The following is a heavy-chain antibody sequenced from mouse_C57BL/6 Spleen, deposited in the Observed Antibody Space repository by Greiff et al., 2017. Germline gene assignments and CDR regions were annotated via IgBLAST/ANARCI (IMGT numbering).Heavy chain of an antibody. CDR2: IYPRSGNI. V-gene: IGHV1-81*01. D-gene: IGHD2-4*01. Sequence: QVQLQQSGAELARPGASVKLSCKASGYTFTSYGISWVKQRTGQGLEWIGEIYPRSGNIYYNEKFKGKATLTADKSSSTAYMELRSLTSEDSAVYFCARWKYDYDVDYYAVDDWGQGTSVTGSS. CDR1: GYTFTSYG. CDR3: ARWKYDYDVDYYAVDD. J-gene: IGHJ4*01.